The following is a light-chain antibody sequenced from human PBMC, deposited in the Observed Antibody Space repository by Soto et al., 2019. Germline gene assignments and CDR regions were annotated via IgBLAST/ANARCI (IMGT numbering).Light chain of an antibody. CDR2: EVS. CDR1: SSDVGGYNY. J-gene: IGLJ3*02. V-gene: IGLV2-14*01. Sequence: QSALTQPASVSGSPGQSITISCTGTSSDVGGYNYVSWYQQHPAKAPKLMIYEVSNRPSGVSHRFSGSKSGNTASLTISGLQAEDEADYYCFSYTPSSPLVFGGGTPLAVL. CDR3: FSYTPSSPLV.